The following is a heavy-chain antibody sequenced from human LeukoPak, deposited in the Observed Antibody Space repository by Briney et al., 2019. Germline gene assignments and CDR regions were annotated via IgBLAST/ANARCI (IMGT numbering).Heavy chain of an antibody. V-gene: IGHV1-69*04. J-gene: IGHJ4*02. D-gene: IGHD3-22*01. Sequence: ASVKVSCKASGGTFSSYAISWVRQAPGQGLEWMGRIIPILGIANYAQKFQGRVTITADKSTSTAYMELSSLRSEDTAVYYCAKVKEGVYYDSSGLLNWGQGTLVTVSS. CDR1: GGTFSSYA. CDR2: IIPILGIA. CDR3: AKVKEGVYYDSSGLLN.